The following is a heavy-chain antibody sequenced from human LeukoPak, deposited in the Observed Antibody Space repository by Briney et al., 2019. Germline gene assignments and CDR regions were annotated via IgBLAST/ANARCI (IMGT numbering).Heavy chain of an antibody. D-gene: IGHD3-10*01. V-gene: IGHV1-2*02. Sequence: ASVKVSCKASGYTFTGYYMHWVRQAPGQGLEWMGWINPNSGGTNYAQKFQGRVTMTRDTSISTAYMELGRLRSDDTAVYYCATRDPYGSGSYYGYWGQGTLVTVSS. CDR3: ATRDPYGSGSYYGY. CDR2: INPNSGGT. CDR1: GYTFTGYY. J-gene: IGHJ4*02.